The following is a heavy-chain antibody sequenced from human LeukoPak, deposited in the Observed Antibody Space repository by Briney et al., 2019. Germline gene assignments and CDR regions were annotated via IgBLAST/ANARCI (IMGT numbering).Heavy chain of an antibody. CDR2: IWYDGSQK. CDR3: AGDYCSTTTCLDY. Sequence: GGSLRLSCAASGFTFSNYGMQWVRQAPGKGLEWLAVIWYDGSQKYYAGSVKGRFTISREDSKNTLYLQMNSLRVEDTAMYYCAGDYCSTTTCLDYWGQGTLVTVSS. D-gene: IGHD2-2*01. CDR1: GFTFSNYG. J-gene: IGHJ4*02. V-gene: IGHV3-33*01.